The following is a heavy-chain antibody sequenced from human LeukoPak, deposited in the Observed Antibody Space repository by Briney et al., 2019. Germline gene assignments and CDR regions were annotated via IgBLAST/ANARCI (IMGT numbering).Heavy chain of an antibody. CDR3: ARDSGSGSYYPY. CDR2: IYHSGST. J-gene: IGHJ4*02. CDR1: GGSISSGGYS. Sequence: SQTLSLTCTVSGGSISSGGYSWSWIRQPPGKGLEGIGYIYHSGSTYYNPSLKSRVTISVDRSKNQFSLKLTSVTAADTAVYYCARDSGSGSYYPYWGQGTLVTVSS. V-gene: IGHV4-30-2*01. D-gene: IGHD1-26*01.